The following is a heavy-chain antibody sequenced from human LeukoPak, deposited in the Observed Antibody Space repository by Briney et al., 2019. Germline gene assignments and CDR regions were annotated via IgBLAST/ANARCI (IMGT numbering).Heavy chain of an antibody. V-gene: IGHV4-30-4*01. D-gene: IGHD2-15*01. CDR1: GGSISSGDYY. CDR2: IYYSRST. Sequence: PSETLSLTRTVSGGSISSGDYYWSWIRQPPGKGLEWIGYIYYSRSTYYNPSLKSRVTISVDTSKNQFSLKLSSETAADTAVYYCARGGLSSTGSDDAFDIWGQGTMVTVSS. CDR3: ARGGLSSTGSDDAFDI. J-gene: IGHJ3*02.